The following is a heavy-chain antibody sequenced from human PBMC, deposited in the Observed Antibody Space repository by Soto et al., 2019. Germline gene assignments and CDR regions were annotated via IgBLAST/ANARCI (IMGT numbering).Heavy chain of an antibody. CDR1: GYTFTSHY. D-gene: IGHD2-2*01. J-gene: IGHJ4*02. CDR2: INPSGGST. V-gene: IGHV1-46*01. CDR3: TGLTMSCSIH. Sequence: ASVKVSCKASGYTFTSHYMHWVRQAPGQGLEWMGIINPSGGSTSSAQKFQGRVTMTRDTSTSTAYMELRSLRSEDTAVYNDTGLTMSCSIHWDEGIPVTVSS.